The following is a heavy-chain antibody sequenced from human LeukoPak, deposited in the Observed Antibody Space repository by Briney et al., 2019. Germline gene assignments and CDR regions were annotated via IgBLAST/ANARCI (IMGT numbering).Heavy chain of an antibody. CDR1: GGSISSGDYY. J-gene: IGHJ5*02. CDR2: IYYSGST. Sequence: SQTLSLTCTVSGGSISSGDYYWSWIRQPPGTGLEWIGYIYYSGSTYYNPSLKSRVTISVDTSKNQFSLKLTSVTAADTSVYYCARLTPGKNWFDPWGHGTLVTVSS. D-gene: IGHD3-10*01. V-gene: IGHV4-30-4*08. CDR3: ARLTPGKNWFDP.